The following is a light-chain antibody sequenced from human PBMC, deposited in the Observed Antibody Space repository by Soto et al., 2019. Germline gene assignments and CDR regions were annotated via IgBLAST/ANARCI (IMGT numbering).Light chain of an antibody. V-gene: IGLV1-51*01. CDR3: GTWDSSLNIVL. CDR2: ANN. Sequence: QSVLTQPPSVSAAPGQRVTISCSGSNSNIGNNYVSWYQQLPGTAPKLLIYANNKRPSGIPDRFSGSKSGTSAALGITGLQTGDEANYYCGTWDSSLNIVLFGGGTKLTAL. CDR1: NSNIGNNY. J-gene: IGLJ2*01.